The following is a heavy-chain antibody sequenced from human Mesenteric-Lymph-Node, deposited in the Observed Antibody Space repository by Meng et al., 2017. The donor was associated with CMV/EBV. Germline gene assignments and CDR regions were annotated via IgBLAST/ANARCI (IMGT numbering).Heavy chain of an antibody. CDR2: INPNSDGT. CDR3: AMPTIIPLYYYYGVDV. Sequence: ASVKVSCKASGYTFSGYYMHWVRQAPGQGLEWMGWINPNSDGTNYAQKFQGRVTMTRDTSISTAYMELHSLRSEDTAVYYCAMPTIIPLYYYYGVDVWGQGTTVTVSS. CDR1: GYTFSGYY. V-gene: IGHV1-2*02. J-gene: IGHJ6*02. D-gene: IGHD2-2*01.